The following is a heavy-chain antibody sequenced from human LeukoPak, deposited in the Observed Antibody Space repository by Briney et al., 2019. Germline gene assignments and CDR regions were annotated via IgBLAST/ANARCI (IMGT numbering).Heavy chain of an antibody. CDR1: GITFSTYW. Sequence: GRSLRLSCAASGITFSTYWMHWVRQAPGKGLVWVSRINSEGSTISYADSVKGRFTISRDNAKNTLFLQMNSLRAEDTAVYYCARISSDSISYYDHWGQGTLVTVSS. D-gene: IGHD3-22*01. CDR3: ARISSDSISYYDH. J-gene: IGHJ4*02. V-gene: IGHV3-74*01. CDR2: INSEGSTI.